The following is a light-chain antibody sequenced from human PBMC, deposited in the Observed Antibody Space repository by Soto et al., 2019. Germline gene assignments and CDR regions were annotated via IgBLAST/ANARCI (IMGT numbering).Light chain of an antibody. V-gene: IGKV1-5*01. CDR2: DAS. Sequence: DIQMTHSPSSLSASVGDRVTITCRASQGISNYLAWYQQKPGKAPKLLIYDASTLESGVPSRFSGRGSGTEFTLTISSLQPDDFATYYCQQYNSYWTFGQGTKVDIK. CDR3: QQYNSYWT. CDR1: QGISNY. J-gene: IGKJ1*01.